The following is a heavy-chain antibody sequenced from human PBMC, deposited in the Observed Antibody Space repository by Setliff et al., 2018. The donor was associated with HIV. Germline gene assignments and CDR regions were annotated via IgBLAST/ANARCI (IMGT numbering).Heavy chain of an antibody. CDR3: AGGPGTTSIDY. D-gene: IGHD1-26*01. CDR1: GGSVTRHY. J-gene: IGHJ4*02. CDR2: IYYNGVT. V-gene: IGHV4-59*02. Sequence: PSETLSLTCTVSGGSVTRHYWTWIRQPPGKGLEWIGYIYYNGVTTYNPSLKSRVTISADTSKNQFSLKLSSVTAADTAVYYCAGGPGTTSIDYWAQGTLVTVTS.